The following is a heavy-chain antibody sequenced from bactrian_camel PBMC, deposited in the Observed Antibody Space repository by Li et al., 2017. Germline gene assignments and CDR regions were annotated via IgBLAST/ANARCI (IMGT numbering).Heavy chain of an antibody. J-gene: IGHJ4*01. CDR1: GRNYVKWC. Sequence: HVQLVESGGDSVQAGGSLRLSCAASGRNYVKWCMGWFRQVPGKEREGVAGSGKSGAIIYADSVKGRFTISKDNARNWLDLQMDSLEPGDTARYYCAADRRRHGPPSLRPGDYSVWGQGTQVTVS. D-gene: IGHD2*01. V-gene: IGHV3S53*01. CDR2: SGKSGAI. CDR3: AADRRRHGPPSLRPGDYSV.